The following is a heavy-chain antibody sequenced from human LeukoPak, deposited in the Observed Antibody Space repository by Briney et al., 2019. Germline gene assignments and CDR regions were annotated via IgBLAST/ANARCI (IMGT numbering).Heavy chain of an antibody. D-gene: IGHD6-13*01. V-gene: IGHV3-21*01. Sequence: GGSLRLSCAASGFTFSSYSMNWVRQAPGKGLEWVSSITSSSSYIYYADSVKGRFTISRDNAKNSLYLQMNSLRAEDTAVYYCARQAAAGAFDIWGQGTMVTVSS. J-gene: IGHJ3*02. CDR1: GFTFSSYS. CDR2: ITSSSSYI. CDR3: ARQAAAGAFDI.